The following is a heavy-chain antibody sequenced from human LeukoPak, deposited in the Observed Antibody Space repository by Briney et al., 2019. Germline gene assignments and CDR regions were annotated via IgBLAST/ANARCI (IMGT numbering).Heavy chain of an antibody. J-gene: IGHJ4*02. CDR1: AFTFNSYW. D-gene: IGHD1-26*01. CDR2: INPDGSSK. CDR3: ARADYRGNDLVY. Sequence: GGSLRLSCAASAFTFNSYWMHWVRQAPGKGLVWVSRINPDGSSKTYADSVKGRFTISRDNAKNTLYLQMNSLRAEDTAVYYCARADYRGNDLVYWGQGTLVTVSS. V-gene: IGHV3-74*01.